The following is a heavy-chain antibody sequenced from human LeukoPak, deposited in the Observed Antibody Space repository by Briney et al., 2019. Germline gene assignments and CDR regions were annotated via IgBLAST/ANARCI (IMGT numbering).Heavy chain of an antibody. CDR1: GFTVSSNY. Sequence: PGGSLRLSCAASGFTVSSNYMSWVRQAPGKGLEWVSVIHSGGSTYYADSAKGRFTISRDNSKNTLYLQMNSLRAEDTAVYYCARVGATTESDAFDIWGQGTMVTVSS. V-gene: IGHV3-53*01. D-gene: IGHD1-26*01. J-gene: IGHJ3*02. CDR3: ARVGATTESDAFDI. CDR2: IHSGGST.